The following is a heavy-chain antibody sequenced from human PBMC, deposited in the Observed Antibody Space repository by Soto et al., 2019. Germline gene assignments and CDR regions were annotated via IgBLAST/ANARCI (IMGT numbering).Heavy chain of an antibody. CDR2: ISSSSSYI. V-gene: IGHV3-21*01. D-gene: IGHD3-22*01. CDR1: GCTFSSCT. CDR3: ARSLEXDSSGYYGPPERSSLFS. J-gene: IGHJ5*02. Sequence: GGSLRLSCATSGCTFSSCTMNWGRQAPGKGLEWVSSISSSSSYIYYANSMTGRFTISRDNAKNTRYLQLSSLRVQDTAVYYCARSLEXDSSGYYGPPERSSLFSWGQGTLVTVSS.